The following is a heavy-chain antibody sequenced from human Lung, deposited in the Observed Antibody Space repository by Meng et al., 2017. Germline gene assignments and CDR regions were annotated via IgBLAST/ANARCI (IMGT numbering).Heavy chain of an antibody. CDR1: GGSFSDYY. V-gene: IGHV4-34*01. Sequence: HVQLKQWAGGLLKPSETLSRTCVVSGGSFSDYYWSWIRQPPGKGLEWIGEINHSGSTNYNPSLESRATISVDTSQNNLSPKLSSVTAADSAVYYCARGPTTMAHDFDYWGQGTLVTVSS. D-gene: IGHD4-11*01. J-gene: IGHJ4*02. CDR3: ARGPTTMAHDFDY. CDR2: INHSGST.